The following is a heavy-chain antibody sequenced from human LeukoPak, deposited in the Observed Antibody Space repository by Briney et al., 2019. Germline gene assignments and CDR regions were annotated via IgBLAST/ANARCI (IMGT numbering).Heavy chain of an antibody. CDR3: ARGNIAVAAVDY. CDR1: GGSISSYY. Sequence: SETLSLTRTVSGGSISSYYWSWIRQPPGKGLEWIGYIYYSGSTNYNPSLKSRVTISVDTSKNQFSLKLSSVTAADTAVYYCARGNIAVAAVDYWGQGTLVTVSS. CDR2: IYYSGST. J-gene: IGHJ4*02. V-gene: IGHV4-59*01. D-gene: IGHD6-19*01.